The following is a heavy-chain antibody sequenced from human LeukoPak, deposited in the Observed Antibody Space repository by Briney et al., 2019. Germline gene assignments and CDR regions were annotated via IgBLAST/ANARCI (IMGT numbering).Heavy chain of an antibody. V-gene: IGHV3-7*01. Sequence: GGSLRLSCAASGFTSSSYWMSWVRQAPGKGLEWVANIKQDGSEKYYVDPVKGRFTISRDNAKNSLYLQMNSLRAEDTAVYYCTRDEYGKTGHWGQGALVTVSS. CDR2: IKQDGSEK. D-gene: IGHD4-17*01. CDR3: TRDEYGKTGH. CDR1: GFTSSSYW. J-gene: IGHJ4*02.